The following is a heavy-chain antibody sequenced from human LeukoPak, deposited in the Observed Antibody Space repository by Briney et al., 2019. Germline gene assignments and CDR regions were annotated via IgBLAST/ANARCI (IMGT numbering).Heavy chain of an antibody. CDR1: GFTFSSYG. J-gene: IGHJ4*02. CDR3: AKAVEQWLVRGTSPDY. V-gene: IGHV3-30*18. CDR2: ISYDGSNK. Sequence: GGSLRLSCAASGFTFSSYGMHWVRQAPGKGLEWVAVISYDGSNKYYADSVKGRFTISRDNSKNTLYLQTNSLRAEDTAVYYCAKAVEQWLVRGTSPDYWGQGTLVTVSS. D-gene: IGHD6-19*01.